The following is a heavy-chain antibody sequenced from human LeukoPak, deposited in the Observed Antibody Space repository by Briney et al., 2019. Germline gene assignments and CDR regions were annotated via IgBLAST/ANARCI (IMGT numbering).Heavy chain of an antibody. CDR1: GFTVSDNY. J-gene: IGHJ4*02. Sequence: QTGGSLRLSCAASGFTVSDNYMNWVRQAPGKGLEWVSVIYSGGRTYYADFVKGRFTISRDNSKNTMYLQMNSLRAEDTAVYYCASGGGYSSAWHSSDYWGQGTLVTVSS. CDR2: IYSGGRT. CDR3: ASGGGYSSAWHSSDY. D-gene: IGHD6-19*01. V-gene: IGHV3-53*01.